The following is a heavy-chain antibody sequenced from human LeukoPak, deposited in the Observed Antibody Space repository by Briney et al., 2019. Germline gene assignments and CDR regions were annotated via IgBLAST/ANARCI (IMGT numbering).Heavy chain of an antibody. J-gene: IGHJ4*02. D-gene: IGHD6-13*01. CDR2: IKQDGSEQ. CDR1: GFTFSNYW. Sequence: GGSLRLSCAASGFTFSNYWMSWVRQAPGKWLEWVANIKQDGSEQYYVDSVKGRFTISRDNAKNSLYLQMNSLRAEDTAVYYCTREGITAGADYWGQGTLATVSS. CDR3: TREGITAGADY. V-gene: IGHV3-7*01.